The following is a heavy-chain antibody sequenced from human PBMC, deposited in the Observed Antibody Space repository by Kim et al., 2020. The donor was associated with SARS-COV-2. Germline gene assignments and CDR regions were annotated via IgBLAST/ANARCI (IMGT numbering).Heavy chain of an antibody. CDR1: GFTFTTYG. Sequence: GGSLRLSCATSGFTFTTYGMHWVRQAPGKGLEWVAVIWYDGGNKYYADSVEGRFSISRDNSKKMLYLQMNNVRAEDTAVYYCARDRSWGLRYYDWPPRTSDAFDKWGQGTMVTVSS. D-gene: IGHD3-9*01. CDR2: IWYDGGNK. V-gene: IGHV3-33*01. J-gene: IGHJ3*02. CDR3: ARDRSWGLRYYDWPPRTSDAFDK.